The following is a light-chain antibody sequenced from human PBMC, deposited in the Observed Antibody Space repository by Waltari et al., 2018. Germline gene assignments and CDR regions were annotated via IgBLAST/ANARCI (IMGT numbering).Light chain of an antibody. J-gene: IGKJ1*01. CDR3: QQYYSHPAT. V-gene: IGKV1-5*03. Sequence: DIQMTQSPSTLSASVGDRVTITCRASHSVSDFLAWHQQKPGKAPKVLFYRASNLASGVPARFSGSGSGTDFTLTISSLQPEDVAAYYCQQYYSHPATFGQGTNVEIK. CDR1: HSVSDF. CDR2: RAS.